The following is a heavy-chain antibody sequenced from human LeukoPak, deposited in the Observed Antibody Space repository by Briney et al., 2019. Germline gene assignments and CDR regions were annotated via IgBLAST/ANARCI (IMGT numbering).Heavy chain of an antibody. V-gene: IGHV3-21*01. CDR1: GFTFSSYS. CDR2: ISSSSSYI. Sequence: GGSLRLSCAASGFTFSSYSMNWVRQAPGKGLEWVSSISSSSSYIYYADSVKGRFTISRDNAKNSLYLQMNSLRAEDTAVYYCARGGEEDTVADVLLWFGESPPLYYYYYGMDVWGQGTTVTVSS. D-gene: IGHD3-10*01. J-gene: IGHJ6*02. CDR3: ARGGEEDTVADVLLWFGESPPLYYYYYGMDV.